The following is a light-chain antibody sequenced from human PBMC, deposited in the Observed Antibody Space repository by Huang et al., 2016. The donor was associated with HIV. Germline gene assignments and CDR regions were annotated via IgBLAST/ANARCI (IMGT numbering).Light chain of an antibody. Sequence: ERVMTQSPVTLSVSPGERATFPCRASQSISSKLAWYQQKPGQAPRLLIYGASTRATGIPARFSGSGSGTEFTLTISSLQSEDCAVYYCQQYNNWPFTFGPGTRVDIK. V-gene: IGKV3-15*01. J-gene: IGKJ3*01. CDR2: GAS. CDR3: QQYNNWPFT. CDR1: QSISSK.